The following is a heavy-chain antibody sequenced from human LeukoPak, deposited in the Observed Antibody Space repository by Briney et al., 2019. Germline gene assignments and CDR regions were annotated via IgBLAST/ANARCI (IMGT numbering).Heavy chain of an antibody. J-gene: IGHJ4*02. Sequence: ASVKVSCKASGYTFTGYYMHWVRQAPGQGLEWMGWNNPNSGGTNYAQKFQGRVTMTRDTSISTAYMELSRLRSDDTAVYYCARDQKGEFHFDYWGQGTLVTVSS. V-gene: IGHV1-2*02. CDR2: NNPNSGGT. CDR3: ARDQKGEFHFDY. D-gene: IGHD3-16*01. CDR1: GYTFTGYY.